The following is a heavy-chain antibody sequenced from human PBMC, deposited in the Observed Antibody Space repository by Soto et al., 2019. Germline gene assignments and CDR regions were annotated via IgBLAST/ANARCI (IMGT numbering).Heavy chain of an antibody. CDR1: GYTFSNYY. CDR3: AREEALIAVSGTGYFDS. CDR2: INPSGGGT. J-gene: IGHJ4*02. Sequence: QVQLVQSGAEVKKPGASVKVSCKASGYTFSNYYIHWVRQAPGQGLEWMGIINPSGGGTSYAQKFQGRVTMTRDTSPTTVYMELSSLRSEDTAVFYCAREEALIAVSGTGYFDSWGQGTLVTVSS. V-gene: IGHV1-46*01. D-gene: IGHD6-19*01.